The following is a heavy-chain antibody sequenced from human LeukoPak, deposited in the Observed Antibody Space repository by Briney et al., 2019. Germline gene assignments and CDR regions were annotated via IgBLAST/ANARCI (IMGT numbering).Heavy chain of an antibody. Sequence: GGSLRLSCEASGFTFSNYYMSWIRQTPGKGLEWVSHIKGNGATTYYADSVRGRFTISRDNAKNSLFLQMNSLRVDDTATYYCARAGEMRYMDVWGKGTAVAVS. CDR3: ARAGEMRYMDV. D-gene: IGHD5-24*01. J-gene: IGHJ6*03. CDR2: IKGNGATT. CDR1: GFTFSNYY. V-gene: IGHV3-11*01.